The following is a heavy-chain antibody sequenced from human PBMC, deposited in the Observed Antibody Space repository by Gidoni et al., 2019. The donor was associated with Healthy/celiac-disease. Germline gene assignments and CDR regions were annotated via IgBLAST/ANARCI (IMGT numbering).Heavy chain of an antibody. J-gene: IGHJ2*01. CDR2: IYDSGST. V-gene: IGHV4-59*01. D-gene: IGHD4-17*01. Sequence: QVQLQESGTGLVKPSETLSLTCTVSGGSISSYYWSWIRQPPGKGREWIGYIYDSGSTNYNPSLKSRVTISVDTSKNQFSLKLSSVTAADTAVYYCASNYGGKRGYFDLWGRGTLVTVSS. CDR1: GGSISSYY. CDR3: ASNYGGKRGYFDL.